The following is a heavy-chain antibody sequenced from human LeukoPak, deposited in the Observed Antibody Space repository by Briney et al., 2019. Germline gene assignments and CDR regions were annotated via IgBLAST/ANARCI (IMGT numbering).Heavy chain of an antibody. Sequence: GASVKVSCKASGGTFSSYAISWVRQAPGQGLEWMGGIIPIFGTANYAQKFQGRVTITADESTSTAYMELSSLRSEDTAVYYCARGVVVVTAIDYYYYYMDVWGKGTTVTISS. D-gene: IGHD2-21*02. CDR2: IIPIFGTA. J-gene: IGHJ6*03. CDR3: ARGVVVVTAIDYYYYYMDV. V-gene: IGHV1-69*13. CDR1: GGTFSSYA.